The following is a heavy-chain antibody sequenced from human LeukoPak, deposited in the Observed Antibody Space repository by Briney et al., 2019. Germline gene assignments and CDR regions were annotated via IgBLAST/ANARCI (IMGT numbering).Heavy chain of an antibody. CDR2: IIPIFGTA. Sequence: SVKVSCKASGGTFSSYAISWVRQAPGQGLEWMGGIIPIFGTANYAQKFRGRVTITADKSTSTAYMELSSLRSEDTAVYYCARDRSSLYNGNYAFWGQGTLVTVSS. CDR1: GGTFSSYA. D-gene: IGHD5-12*01. V-gene: IGHV1-69*06. J-gene: IGHJ4*02. CDR3: ARDRSSLYNGNYAF.